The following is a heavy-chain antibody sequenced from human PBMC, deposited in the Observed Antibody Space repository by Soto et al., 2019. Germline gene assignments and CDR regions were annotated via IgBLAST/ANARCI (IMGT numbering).Heavy chain of an antibody. CDR1: GFTFSSYA. J-gene: IGHJ4*02. Sequence: GGSLRLSCAASGFTFSSYAMHWVRQAPGKGLEWVAVISYDGSNKNYADSVKGRFTISRENSKNTLYPQMNGLRAEDTAVYYCARDSRELHGDPDYWGQGTLVTVSS. CDR2: ISYDGSNK. CDR3: ARDSRELHGDPDY. V-gene: IGHV3-30-3*01. D-gene: IGHD4-17*01.